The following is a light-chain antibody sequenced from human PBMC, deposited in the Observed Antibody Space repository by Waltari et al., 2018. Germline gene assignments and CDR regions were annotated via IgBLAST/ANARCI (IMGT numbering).Light chain of an antibody. V-gene: IGKV4-1*01. CDR2: LAS. CDR3: HQYFITPHT. CDR1: PSILYSPNNKNY. J-gene: IGKJ2*01. Sequence: DIVMTQSPDSLAVSLGERVTINCKSSPSILYSPNNKNYLAWYQQKPGQPPKEVIYLASTRESGVPDRFSGSGSETDFTLTISSLQAEDVATYYCHQYFITPHTFGQGTKLEIK.